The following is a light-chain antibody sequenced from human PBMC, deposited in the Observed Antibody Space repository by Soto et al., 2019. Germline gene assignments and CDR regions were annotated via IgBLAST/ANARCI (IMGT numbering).Light chain of an antibody. V-gene: IGLV2-14*03. Sequence: QSVLTQPASVSGSPGQSITISCTGTSSDVVGYNYVSWYQHHPGKAPKLIIYDATNRPSGVSNPFSGSKSGNTASLTISGLQPEDEADYYCSSYTTSNTRQIVFGTGTKVTVL. CDR3: SSYTTSNTRQIV. CDR2: DAT. J-gene: IGLJ1*01. CDR1: SSDVVGYNY.